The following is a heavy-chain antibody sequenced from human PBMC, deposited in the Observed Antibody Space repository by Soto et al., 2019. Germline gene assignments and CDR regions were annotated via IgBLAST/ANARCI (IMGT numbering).Heavy chain of an antibody. CDR2: INHSGST. CDR1: GGSFSGYY. Sequence: SETLSLTCAVYGGSFSGYYWSWIRQPPGKGLEWIGEINHSGSTNYDPSLKSRVTISVDTSKNQFSLKLSSVTAADTAVYYCVRARGVKHFGYYYYGMDVWGQGTTVTVSS. J-gene: IGHJ6*02. CDR3: VRARGVKHFGYYYYGMDV. D-gene: IGHD3-10*01. V-gene: IGHV4-34*01.